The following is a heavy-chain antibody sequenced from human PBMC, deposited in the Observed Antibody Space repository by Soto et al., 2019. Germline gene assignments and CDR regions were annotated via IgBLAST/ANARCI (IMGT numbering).Heavy chain of an antibody. D-gene: IGHD3-16*01. CDR3: AKARLWGGDGYNSFYYNAMDV. V-gene: IGHV3-9*01. J-gene: IGHJ6*02. CDR1: GFTFDDYA. Sequence: GGSLRLSCAASGFTFDDYAMYWVRQAPGKGLEWVSGISWNSGRIGYADSVKGRFTISRDNAKNSLYLQMNSLRPEDTALYYWAKARLWGGDGYNSFYYNAMDVWGQGTTVTVSS. CDR2: ISWNSGRI.